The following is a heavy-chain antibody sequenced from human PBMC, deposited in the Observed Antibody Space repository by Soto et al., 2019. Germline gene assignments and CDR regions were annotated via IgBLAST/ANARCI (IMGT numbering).Heavy chain of an antibody. CDR1: GFTFSSYS. CDR3: ARAQYLYGDYFDC. D-gene: IGHD4-17*01. CDR2: ISSSSSTI. V-gene: IGHV3-48*01. J-gene: IGHJ4*02. Sequence: EVQLVESGGGLVQPGGSLRLSCAASGFTFSSYSMNWVRQAPGKGLEWVSYISSSSSTIYYADSVKGRFTISRDNAKNSLYLQMNSLRAEDTAVYYCARAQYLYGDYFDCWGQGTLVTVSS.